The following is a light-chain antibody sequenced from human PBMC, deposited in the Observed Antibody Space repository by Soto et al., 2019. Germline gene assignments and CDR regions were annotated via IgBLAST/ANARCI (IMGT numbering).Light chain of an antibody. V-gene: IGLV8-61*01. CDR1: SDSVSTTYY. Sequence: QTVVTQEPSFSVSPGGTVTLTCGLTSDSVSTTYYPSWYQQTPGQAPRTLIYSTNIRSSGVPDRFSGSILGNKAALTITGAQADDESDYHCMLYMGGGLVVFGGGTQLTVL. CDR2: STN. J-gene: IGLJ2*01. CDR3: MLYMGGGLVV.